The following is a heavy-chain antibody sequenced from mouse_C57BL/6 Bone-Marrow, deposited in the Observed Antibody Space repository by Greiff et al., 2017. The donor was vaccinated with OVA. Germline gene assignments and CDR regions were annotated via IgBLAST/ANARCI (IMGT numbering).Heavy chain of an antibody. CDR1: GYTFTDYN. J-gene: IGHJ1*03. Sequence: VQLQQSGPELVKPGASVKIPCKASGYTFTDYNMDWVKQSHGKSLEWIGDINPNNGGTIYNQKFKGKATLTVDKSSSTAYMELRSLTSEDTAVYYCAREKGHWYFDVWGTGTTVTVSS. CDR3: AREKGHWYFDV. CDR2: INPNNGGT. V-gene: IGHV1-18*01.